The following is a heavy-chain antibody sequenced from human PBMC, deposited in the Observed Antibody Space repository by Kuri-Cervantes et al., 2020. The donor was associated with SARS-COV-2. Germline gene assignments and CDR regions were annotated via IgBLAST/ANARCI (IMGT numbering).Heavy chain of an antibody. CDR2: FDPEDGET. J-gene: IGHJ6*03. V-gene: IGHV1-24*01. Sequence: ASVKVSCKVSGYTLTELSMHWVRQAPGKGLEWMGGFDPEDGETIYAQKFQGRVTMTEDESTSTAYMELSSLRSEDTAVYYCASRYCSSTSCYRGDYYYYYMDVWGKGTTVTVSS. CDR1: GYTLTELS. CDR3: ASRYCSSTSCYRGDYYYYYMDV. D-gene: IGHD2-2*02.